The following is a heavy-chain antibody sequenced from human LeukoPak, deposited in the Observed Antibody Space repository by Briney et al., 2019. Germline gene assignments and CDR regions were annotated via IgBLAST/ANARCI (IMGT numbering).Heavy chain of an antibody. D-gene: IGHD2-15*01. Sequence: PSETLSLTCTVSGGSVSSGSYYWSWIRQPPGKGLEWIGYIYYSGSTNYNPSLKSRVTISVDTSKNQFSLKLSSVTAADTAVYYCARGRRSSGGSCYDYWGQGTLVTVSS. CDR3: ARGRRSSGGSCYDY. V-gene: IGHV4-61*01. CDR2: IYYSGST. CDR1: GGSVSSGSYY. J-gene: IGHJ4*02.